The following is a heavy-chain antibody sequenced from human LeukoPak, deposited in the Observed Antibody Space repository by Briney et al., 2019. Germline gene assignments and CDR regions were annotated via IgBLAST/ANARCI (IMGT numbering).Heavy chain of an antibody. D-gene: IGHD4-11*01. CDR1: GFTFSDYY. Sequence: GGSLRLSCAASGFTFSDYYMNWIRQAPGKGLEWVSYISSSGSTTYYADSVKGRFSISRDNGKSSLYLQMNSLRAEDTAVYYCARDRTTVTCPFDYWGQGTLVTVSS. J-gene: IGHJ4*02. CDR2: ISSSGSTT. CDR3: ARDRTTVTCPFDY. V-gene: IGHV3-11*04.